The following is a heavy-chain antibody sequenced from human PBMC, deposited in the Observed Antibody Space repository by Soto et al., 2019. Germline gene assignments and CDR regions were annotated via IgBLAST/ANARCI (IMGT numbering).Heavy chain of an antibody. CDR1: GDCINNYY. CDR2: IYYTGST. V-gene: IGHV4-59*01. CDR3: AKYRRTAAEVFTLDY. J-gene: IGHJ4*02. Sequence: SETLSLTCTVSGDCINNYYWSWIRQPPGKRLEWIGYIYYTGSTTYNPSLERRVTMSVDTSKNQFSLKLSSVNAADTAVYYCAKYRRTAAEVFTLDYWGRGTLVTVSS. D-gene: IGHD6-13*01.